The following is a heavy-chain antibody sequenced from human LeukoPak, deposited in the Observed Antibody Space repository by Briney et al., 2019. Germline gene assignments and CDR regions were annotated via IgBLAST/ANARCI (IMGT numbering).Heavy chain of an antibody. V-gene: IGHV5-51*01. Sequence: GESLKISCKGSGYSFTSYWIGWVRQMPGKGLEWMGIIYPGDSDTRYSPSFQGQVTISADKSISTAYLQWSSLKASDTAMYYCARLPYYYDSSGYQASDYWGQGTLATVSS. CDR2: IYPGDSDT. CDR3: ARLPYYYDSSGYQASDY. CDR1: GYSFTSYW. J-gene: IGHJ4*02. D-gene: IGHD3-22*01.